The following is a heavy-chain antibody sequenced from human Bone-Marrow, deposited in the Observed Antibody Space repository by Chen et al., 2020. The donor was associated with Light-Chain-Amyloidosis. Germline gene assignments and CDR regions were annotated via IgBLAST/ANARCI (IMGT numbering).Heavy chain of an antibody. J-gene: IGHJ4*02. CDR1: GFTFSTYW. CDR3: ARRSDYFDY. CDR2: IDFDGGIT. V-gene: IGHV3-74*01. Sequence: EVQLVESGGGLVQPGGSLRLSCTASGFTFSTYWMQWVRQAPGKGPEWVARIDFDGGITTYADSVKGRFTISRDNAKNTLHLQMNRLRSEDTAVYYCARRSDYFDYWGPGTQVTVSS.